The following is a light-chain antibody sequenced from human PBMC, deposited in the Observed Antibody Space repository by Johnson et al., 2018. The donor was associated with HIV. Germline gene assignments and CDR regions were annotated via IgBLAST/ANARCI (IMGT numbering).Light chain of an antibody. V-gene: IGLV1-51*01. Sequence: QSVLSQPPSVSAAPGEKVNISCSGSSSNIENDYVSWYQQLPGTAPKLLIYDNNKRPSGIPDRFSGSKSGTSATLGLTGLQTGDEGDYFCGAWDSTLNAYVFGTGTKVTVL. CDR3: GAWDSTLNAYV. CDR1: SSNIENDY. J-gene: IGLJ1*01. CDR2: DNN.